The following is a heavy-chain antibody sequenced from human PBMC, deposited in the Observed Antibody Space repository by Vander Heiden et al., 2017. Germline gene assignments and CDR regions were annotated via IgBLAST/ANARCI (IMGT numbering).Heavy chain of an antibody. Sequence: QVQLVESGGGVVQPGGSLRLSCAASGFTFSDYAMHWVRQAPGKGLEWVTLISYDGSAKKYADSVKDRFTISRDDSENTLYLQMNSLRADDTAVYYCARDLHDYGSGTYLGSIGSNYGMDVWGQGPTVAVSS. CDR1: GFTFSDYA. V-gene: IGHV3-30-3*01. CDR3: ARDLHDYGSGTYLGSIGSNYGMDV. CDR2: ISYDGSAK. J-gene: IGHJ6*02. D-gene: IGHD3-10*01.